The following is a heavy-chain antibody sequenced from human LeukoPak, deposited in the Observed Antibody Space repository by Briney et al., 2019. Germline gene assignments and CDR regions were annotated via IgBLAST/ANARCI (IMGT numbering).Heavy chain of an antibody. CDR1: GFTFSDYS. CDR2: ISPAGDST. V-gene: IGHV3-23*01. CDR3: ARRLVTAGITDFFDS. D-gene: IGHD2-2*01. Sequence: AGGSLRLSCTASGFTFSDYSMSWVRQAPGAGLEGVSAISPAGDSTTDADSVKGRFTISKDNSKSTLYLQMNGLTAEDTALYYCARRLVTAGITDFFDSWGQGTLVSVSS. J-gene: IGHJ4*02.